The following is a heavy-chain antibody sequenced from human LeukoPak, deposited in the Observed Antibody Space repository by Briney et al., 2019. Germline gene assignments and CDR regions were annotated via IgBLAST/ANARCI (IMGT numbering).Heavy chain of an antibody. J-gene: IGHJ4*02. V-gene: IGHV3-11*06. CDR3: ARDWNYAGDY. CDR1: GFTFSDYY. CDR2: IDSSSNYI. Sequence: PGGSLRLSCAASGFTFSDYYMSWIRQAPGKGLEWLSYIDSSSNYIRYADSVKGRFPISRDNAKNSLYLQMNSLRAEDTAMYYCARDWNYAGDYWGQGTLVTVSS. D-gene: IGHD1-7*01.